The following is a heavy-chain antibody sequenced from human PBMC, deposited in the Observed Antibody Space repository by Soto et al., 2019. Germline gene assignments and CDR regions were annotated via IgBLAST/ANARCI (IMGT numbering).Heavy chain of an antibody. CDR1: GGSISSYY. J-gene: IGHJ6*02. V-gene: IGHV4-59*01. Sequence: SETLSLTCTVSGGSISSYYWSWIRQPPGKGLEWIGYIYYSGSTNYNPSLKSRVTISVDTSKNQFSLKLSSVTAADTAVYYCAIGITGTTSDYYYYGMDVWGQGTTVT. D-gene: IGHD1-7*01. CDR2: IYYSGST. CDR3: AIGITGTTSDYYYYGMDV.